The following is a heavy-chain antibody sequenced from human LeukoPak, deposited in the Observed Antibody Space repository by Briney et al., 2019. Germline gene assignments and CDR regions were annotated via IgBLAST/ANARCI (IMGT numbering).Heavy chain of an antibody. CDR1: GFTFSSYA. CDR3: ARTGVTTGFED. Sequence: PGGSLRLSCAASGFTFSSYAMAWVRQAPGEGLGWVSAISGVRSHTYYADSVKVRFTISRDNSKNTLFLLMNSLRVEDTAVYYCARTGVTTGFEDWGQGSLVTVSS. V-gene: IGHV3-23*01. CDR2: ISGVRSHT. D-gene: IGHD4-17*01. J-gene: IGHJ4*02.